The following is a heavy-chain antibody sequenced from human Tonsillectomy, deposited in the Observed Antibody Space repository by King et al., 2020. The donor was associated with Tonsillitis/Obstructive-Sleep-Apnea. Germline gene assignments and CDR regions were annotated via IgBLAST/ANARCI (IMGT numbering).Heavy chain of an antibody. D-gene: IGHD2-15*01. J-gene: IGHJ6*02. CDR1: GGSISNSY. Sequence: VQLQESGPGLVKPSETLSLTCTVSGGSISNSYWSWIRQPPGKGLEWIGYIYNTGSTNYNPSLKSRVTISVDTSKNQFSLKLNSVTTADTAVYYCARDQGEVAGMDVWGQGTTATVSS. CDR2: IYNTGST. CDR3: ARDQGEVAGMDV. V-gene: IGHV4-59*01.